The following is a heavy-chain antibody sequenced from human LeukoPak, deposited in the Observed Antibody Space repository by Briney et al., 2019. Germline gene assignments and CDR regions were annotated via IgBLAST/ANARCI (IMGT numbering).Heavy chain of an antibody. V-gene: IGHV3-21*01. CDR1: GFTFSSYS. D-gene: IGHD2-8*01. CDR2: ISSSSSYI. CDR3: AKDLPADGYFDY. J-gene: IGHJ4*02. Sequence: GGSLRLSCAASGFTFSSYSMTWVRQAPGKGLEWVSSISSSSSYIYYADSVKGRFTISRDNAKNSLYLQMNSLRAEDTAVYYCAKDLPADGYFDYWGQGTLVTVSS.